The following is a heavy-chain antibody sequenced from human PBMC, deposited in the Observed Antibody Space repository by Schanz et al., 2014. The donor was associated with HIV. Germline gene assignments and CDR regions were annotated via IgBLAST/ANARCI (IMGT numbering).Heavy chain of an antibody. CDR2: MNQDGSRK. CDR3: VHDDSDNDGFDR. CDR1: GFTFSGYW. V-gene: IGHV3-7*01. D-gene: IGHD3-22*01. J-gene: IGHJ3*02. Sequence: EVQLVESGGGLVQPGGSLRLSCAASGFTFSGYWMNLVRQAPGKGLEMVANMNQDGSRKYYVDSVKGRFTISRDNAANSLFLQMNSLRAEDTAVYYCVHDDSDNDGFDRGGKGTMVTVSS.